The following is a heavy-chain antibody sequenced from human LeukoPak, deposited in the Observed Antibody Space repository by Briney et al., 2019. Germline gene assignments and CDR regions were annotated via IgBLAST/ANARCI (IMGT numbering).Heavy chain of an antibody. V-gene: IGHV4-39*07. CDR2: IYYNGNN. D-gene: IGHD6-13*01. Sequence: SETLSLTCTVSGASIRSSAYYWAWIRQPPGKGLEWIGNIYYNGNNYSNPSLKSRVMILVDTSKNQFSLKLRSVTAADTALYYCARGPGPGVKEAGLNNWFDPWGQGTLVTVSS. CDR1: GASIRSSAYY. CDR3: ARGPGPGVKEAGLNNWFDP. J-gene: IGHJ5*02.